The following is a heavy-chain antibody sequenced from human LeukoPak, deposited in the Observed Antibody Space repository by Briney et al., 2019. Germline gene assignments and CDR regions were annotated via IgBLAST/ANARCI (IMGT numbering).Heavy chain of an antibody. CDR3: ARDSSGYYLPFDP. Sequence: SETLSLTCAVYGGSFCGYYWSWIRQPPGKGLEWIGEINHSGSTNYNPSLKSRVTISVDTSKNQFSLKLSSVTAADTAVYYCARDSSGYYLPFDPWGQGTLVTVSS. D-gene: IGHD3-22*01. CDR1: GGSFCGYY. V-gene: IGHV4-34*01. J-gene: IGHJ5*02. CDR2: INHSGST.